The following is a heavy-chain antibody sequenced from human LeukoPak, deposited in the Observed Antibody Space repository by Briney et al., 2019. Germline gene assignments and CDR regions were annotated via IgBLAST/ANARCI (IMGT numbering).Heavy chain of an antibody. Sequence: GGSLRLSCATSGFTFSSYWMSWVRQAPGRGLEWVANIKQDGREKYYVDSVKGRFTISIDNAKNSLYLQMNSLRDDETAVYYCARDPIFGEEPHDYWGQGPLVTVSS. D-gene: IGHD3-3*01. CDR3: ARDPIFGEEPHDY. J-gene: IGHJ4*02. CDR1: GFTFSSYW. CDR2: IKQDGREK. V-gene: IGHV3-7*01.